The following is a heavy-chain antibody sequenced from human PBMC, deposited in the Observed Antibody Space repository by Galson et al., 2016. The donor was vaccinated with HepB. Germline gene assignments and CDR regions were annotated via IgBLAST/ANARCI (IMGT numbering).Heavy chain of an antibody. D-gene: IGHD1-26*01. J-gene: IGHJ4*02. V-gene: IGHV5-51*01. CDR2: IYPGDSDT. CDR3: ARQVGATHDH. Sequence: QSGAEVKKPGESLKISCQGSGYSFAKYWIVWVRQMPGKGLEWMGTIYPGDSDTTYSPSFQGQVTISADKSISTAYLQWSRLKASDTAMYYCARQVGATHDHWGQGTLVTVSS. CDR1: GYSFAKYW.